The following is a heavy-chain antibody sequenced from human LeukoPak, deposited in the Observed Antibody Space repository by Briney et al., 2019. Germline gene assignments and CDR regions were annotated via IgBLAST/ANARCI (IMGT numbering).Heavy chain of an antibody. V-gene: IGHV4-34*01. CDR2: INHSGST. CDR3: ARSKAYNMAARFYFDY. CDR1: GGSFSGYY. J-gene: IGHJ4*02. Sequence: PSETLSLTCAVYGGSFSGYYWSWIRQPPGKGLEWIGEINHSGSTNYNPSLKSRVTISVDTSKNQFSLKLSSVTAADTAVYYCARSKAYNMAARFYFDYWGQGTLVTVSS. D-gene: IGHD6-6*01.